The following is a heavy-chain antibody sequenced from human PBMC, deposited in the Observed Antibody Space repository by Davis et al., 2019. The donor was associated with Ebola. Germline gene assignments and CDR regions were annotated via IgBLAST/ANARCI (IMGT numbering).Heavy chain of an antibody. CDR3: AKCGVGSWYLFRSPNFDL. Sequence: SVKVSCKASGGTFSSYAISWVRQAPGQGLEWMGGIIPIFGTANYAQKFQGRVTITADESTSTAYMELSSLRSEDTAVYYCAKCGVGSWYLFRSPNFDLWGRGTLVTVSS. CDR2: IIPIFGTA. CDR1: GGTFSSYA. J-gene: IGHJ2*01. V-gene: IGHV1-69*13. D-gene: IGHD6-13*01.